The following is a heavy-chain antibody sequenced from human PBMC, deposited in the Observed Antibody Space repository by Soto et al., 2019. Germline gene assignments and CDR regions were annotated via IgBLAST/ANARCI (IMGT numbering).Heavy chain of an antibody. J-gene: IGHJ6*02. CDR3: ARVISIEVVVAAIAYHSGMHV. CDR2: MDYSGST. Sequence: SETLSLTCTVSAGSISASRYYLGWIRHPPEKGLEWIGSMDYSGSTYYNPSLKSRVTISVDTSKNQFSLKLSSVTAADTAVYYCARVISIEVVVAAIAYHSGMHVWRQGP. D-gene: IGHD2-15*01. CDR1: AGSISASRYY. V-gene: IGHV4-39*07.